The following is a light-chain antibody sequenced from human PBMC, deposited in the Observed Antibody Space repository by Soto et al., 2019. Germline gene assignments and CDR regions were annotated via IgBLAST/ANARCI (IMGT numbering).Light chain of an antibody. V-gene: IGKV1-33*01. CDR3: QHYDNLPRYT. J-gene: IGKJ2*01. CDR2: EAS. CDR1: QDISNS. Sequence: DIQTTQSPSSLSTSVGERVTITCQASQDISNSLNWYQQKPGKAPNLLIYEASKLQTGVPSRFSGGGSGTHFTFTISNLQPEDIATYYCQHYDNLPRYTFGLGTKLEIK.